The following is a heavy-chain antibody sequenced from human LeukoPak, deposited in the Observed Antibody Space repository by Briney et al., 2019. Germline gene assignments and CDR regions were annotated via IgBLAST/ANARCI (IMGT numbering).Heavy chain of an antibody. CDR3: ARGRIWFGELGRYYYMDV. CDR1: GGSFSGYY. D-gene: IGHD3-10*01. V-gene: IGHV4-34*01. CDR2: INHSGST. J-gene: IGHJ6*03. Sequence: SETLSLTCAVYGGSFSGYYWSWIRQPPGKGLERIGEINHSGSTNYNPSLKSRVTISVDTSKNQFSLKLSSVTAADTAVYYCARGRIWFGELGRYYYMDVWGKGTTVTVSS.